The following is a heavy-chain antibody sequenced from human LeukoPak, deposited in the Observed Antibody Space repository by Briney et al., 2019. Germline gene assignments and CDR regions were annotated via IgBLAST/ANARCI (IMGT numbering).Heavy chain of an antibody. Sequence: ASVKVSCKASGYTFSGYYMHWVRQAPGQGLEWMGWINPNSGDTNYAQKFQGRVSMTRDTSINTAYMELSRLRSDDTSVYYCARTLTNYYYGMDVWGQGTTGTGSS. CDR2: INPNSGDT. J-gene: IGHJ6*02. V-gene: IGHV1-2*02. CDR3: ARTLTNYYYGMDV. CDR1: GYTFSGYY. D-gene: IGHD1-14*01.